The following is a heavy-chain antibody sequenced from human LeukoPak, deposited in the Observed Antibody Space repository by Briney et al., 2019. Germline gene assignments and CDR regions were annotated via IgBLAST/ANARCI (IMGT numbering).Heavy chain of an antibody. D-gene: IGHD3-3*01. CDR3: ARGGYYGFPMDYYYGMDV. CDR1: GFTFSSYE. J-gene: IGHJ6*02. Sequence: GGSLRLSCAASGFTFSSYEMNWVRQAPGKGLEWVSYISSSDSTIYYADSVKGRFTISRDNAKNSLYLQMNSLRAEDTAVYYCARGGYYGFPMDYYYGMDVWGQGTTVTVSS. V-gene: IGHV3-48*03. CDR2: ISSSDSTI.